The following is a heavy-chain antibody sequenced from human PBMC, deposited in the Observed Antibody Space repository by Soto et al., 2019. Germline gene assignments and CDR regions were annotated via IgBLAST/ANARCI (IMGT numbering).Heavy chain of an antibody. D-gene: IGHD6-13*01. CDR2: ISVSGNII. J-gene: IGHJ4*02. CDR3: VRDIMRASAADCLDY. Sequence: GGSLRLSCAASGFTFSTYEFNWVRQAPGRGLEWISYISVSGNIIKYADSVKGRFTISRDNAENSLHLHMSSLRVDDTAVYFCVRDIMRASAADCLDYWGQGTQVTVYS. CDR1: GFTFSTYE. V-gene: IGHV3-48*03.